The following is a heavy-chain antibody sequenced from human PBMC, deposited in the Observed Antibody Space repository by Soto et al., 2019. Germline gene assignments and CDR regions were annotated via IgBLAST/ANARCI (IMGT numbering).Heavy chain of an antibody. CDR1: GFTISDYY. Sequence: QVQLVESGGGLVKPGGSLRLSCEASGFTISDYYMSWIRQAPGKGLEWVSYISSVGTTTYYADSVKGRFSISMDNAKNSMYLQMNRLGAEDTGVYFWAKDQEGSGSHWLGYNYYGMDVWGQGTTVTVSS. V-gene: IGHV3-11*01. D-gene: IGHD3-10*01. J-gene: IGHJ6*02. CDR2: ISSVGTTT. CDR3: AKDQEGSGSHWLGYNYYGMDV.